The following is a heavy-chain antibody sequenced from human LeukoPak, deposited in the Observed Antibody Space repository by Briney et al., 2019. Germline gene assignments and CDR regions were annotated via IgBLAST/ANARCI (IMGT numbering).Heavy chain of an antibody. V-gene: IGHV1-8*01. CDR1: GYTFTGYD. D-gene: IGHD3-3*01. J-gene: IGHJ4*02. Sequence: ASVKVSCKASGYTFTGYDINWVRQATGQGLEWMGWMNPNSSNTGYAQKFQGRVTMTRNTSISTAYMELSSLRSEDTAVYYCARGGGISIFGVMIYWGQGTLVTVSS. CDR3: ARGGGISIFGVMIY. CDR2: MNPNSSNT.